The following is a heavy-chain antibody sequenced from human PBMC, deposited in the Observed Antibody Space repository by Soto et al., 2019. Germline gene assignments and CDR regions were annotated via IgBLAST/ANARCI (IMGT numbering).Heavy chain of an antibody. D-gene: IGHD6-13*01. Sequence: PSETLSLTCTVSGGSIGTHYWSWIRQPPGKGLEWIGYVYHSGSTNYNPSLNSRVSISVDTSKNQFSLKLSSVTAADTAVYYCARSSNWSEEFFRQWGQGTLVTVSS. J-gene: IGHJ1*01. CDR1: GGSIGTHY. CDR2: VYHSGST. V-gene: IGHV4-59*11. CDR3: ARSSNWSEEFFRQ.